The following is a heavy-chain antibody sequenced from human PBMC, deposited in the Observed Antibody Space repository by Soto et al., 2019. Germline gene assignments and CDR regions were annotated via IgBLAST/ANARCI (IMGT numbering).Heavy chain of an antibody. Sequence: GGSLRLSCAASGFTFSSYGMHWVRQAPGKGLEWVAVIWYDGSNKYYADSVKGRFTISRDNSKNRLYLQMNSLRAEDTAVYYCARGGALGYCSSTSCSYGMDVWGQGTTVTVSS. CDR1: GFTFSSYG. CDR2: IWYDGSNK. D-gene: IGHD2-2*01. J-gene: IGHJ6*02. CDR3: ARGGALGYCSSTSCSYGMDV. V-gene: IGHV3-33*01.